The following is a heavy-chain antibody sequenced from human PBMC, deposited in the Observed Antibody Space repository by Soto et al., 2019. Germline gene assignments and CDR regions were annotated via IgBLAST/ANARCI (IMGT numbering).Heavy chain of an antibody. Sequence: GASVKVSCKASGYTFASYYLHWVRQAPGQGPEWMGIINPSGGDTSYAQRFQDRVTMTTDTSTSTIYMELSSLRYEDTAVYYCARGYCISTTCYVVPYFDYWSQGTLVTVSS. J-gene: IGHJ4*02. D-gene: IGHD2-2*01. V-gene: IGHV1-46*01. CDR1: GYTFASYY. CDR3: ARGYCISTTCYVVPYFDY. CDR2: INPSGGDT.